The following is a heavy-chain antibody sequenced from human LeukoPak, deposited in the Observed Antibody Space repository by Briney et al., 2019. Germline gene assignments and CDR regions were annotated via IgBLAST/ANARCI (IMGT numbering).Heavy chain of an antibody. Sequence: SETLSLTCTVSGGSISSSSYYWSWIRQPPGKGLEWIGNIFHTGSTHYNPSLKSRVTMSVDTSKNQFSLRLSSVTAADTAVYYCARLTWLTYYFDYWGQGTLVTVPS. CDR2: IFHTGST. D-gene: IGHD3-22*01. CDR1: GGSISSSSYY. J-gene: IGHJ4*02. CDR3: ARLTWLTYYFDY. V-gene: IGHV4-61*05.